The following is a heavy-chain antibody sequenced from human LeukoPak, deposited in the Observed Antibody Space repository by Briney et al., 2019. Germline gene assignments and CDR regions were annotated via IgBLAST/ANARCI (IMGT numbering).Heavy chain of an antibody. D-gene: IGHD2-15*01. CDR3: ARALQGCSGGSCYSNYYYGMDV. V-gene: IGHV1-2*02. J-gene: IGHJ6*02. CDR1: GYTFTGYY. Sequence: GASVKASCKASGYTFTGYYMHWVRQAPGQGLEWMGWINPNSGGTNYAQKFQGRVTMTRDTSISTAYMELSRLRSDDTAVYYCARALQGCSGGSCYSNYYYGMDVWGQGTTVTVSS. CDR2: INPNSGGT.